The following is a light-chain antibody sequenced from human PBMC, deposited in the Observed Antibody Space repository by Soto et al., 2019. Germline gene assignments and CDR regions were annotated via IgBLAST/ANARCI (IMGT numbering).Light chain of an antibody. J-gene: IGKJ1*01. V-gene: IGKV1-5*01. CDR3: QQYGSSSEWT. CDR2: DAS. Sequence: DIQMTQSPSTLSASVGDRVTITCRASQSISCWLAWYQQKPGKAPKLLIYDASSLESGVPSRFSGSGSGAEFTLTISSLQPDDFATYYCQQYGSSSEWTFGQGTKVDIK. CDR1: QSISCW.